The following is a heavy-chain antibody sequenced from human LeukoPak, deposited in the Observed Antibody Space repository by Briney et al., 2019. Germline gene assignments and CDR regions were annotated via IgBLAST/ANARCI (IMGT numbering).Heavy chain of an antibody. Sequence: GGSLRLSCTASGFTFSNYAMHWVRQAPGKGLEWVAGISYDGNNKYYADSVKGRFTISRDNYKNTLYLQMNSLRAEDTAVYYCAKGYHVTAVRGGHLDSWGQGTLVTVSS. D-gene: IGHD2-21*02. V-gene: IGHV3-30*18. J-gene: IGHJ4*02. CDR2: ISYDGNNK. CDR1: GFTFSNYA. CDR3: AKGYHVTAVRGGHLDS.